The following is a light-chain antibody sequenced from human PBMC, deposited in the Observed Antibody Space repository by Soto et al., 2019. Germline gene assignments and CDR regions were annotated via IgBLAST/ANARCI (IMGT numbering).Light chain of an antibody. CDR3: QHYGSSLIT. CDR2: VAS. V-gene: IGKV3-20*01. Sequence: EIVLTQSPGTLSLSPGERATLSCRASQSVSSSYLAWYQQKPGQAPRLLIYVASSRAPGIPARFSGSGSGTDFTLTISRLEPEDFAVYFCQHYGSSLITFGQGTRLEIK. CDR1: QSVSSSY. J-gene: IGKJ5*01.